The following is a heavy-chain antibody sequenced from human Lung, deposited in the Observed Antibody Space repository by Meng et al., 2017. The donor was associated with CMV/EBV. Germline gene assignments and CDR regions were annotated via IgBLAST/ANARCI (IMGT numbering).Heavy chain of an antibody. J-gene: IGHJ4*02. CDR1: LFSLRTGAVA. V-gene: IGHV2-5*01. CDR2: SYWHYDK. D-gene: IGHD3-3*01. Sequence: SSPPLVTPTQTLTLTFPFSLFSLRTGAVAGGWIRQPPGKALEWLAHSYWHYDKEYSSSLKSRLTITKDTSKNQVVLTMTNMDPVDTATYCCAHEPRVALGPLFDYWGQGTLVTVSS. CDR3: AHEPRVALGPLFDY.